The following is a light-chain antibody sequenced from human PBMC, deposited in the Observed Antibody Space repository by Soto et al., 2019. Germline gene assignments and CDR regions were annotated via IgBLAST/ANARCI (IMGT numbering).Light chain of an antibody. CDR2: EGS. CDR1: SSDIGSYNL. CDR3: CSYAGSSTLVV. J-gene: IGLJ2*01. V-gene: IGLV2-23*03. Sequence: QSVLTQPASVSGSPGQSITISCTGTSSDIGSYNLVSWYQQHPGKAPKVMIYEGSKRTSGVSNRFSGSKSGNTASLTISGLQAEDEADYYCCSYAGSSTLVVFGGGTKLTVL.